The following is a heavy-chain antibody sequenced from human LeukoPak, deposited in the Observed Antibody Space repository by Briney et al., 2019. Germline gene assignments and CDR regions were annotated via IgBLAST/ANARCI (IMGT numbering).Heavy chain of an antibody. CDR3: AKGFGGGNSVL. Sequence: GGSLRLSCAASGFTFSSYGMHWVRQAPGKGLEWVAVISYDGSNKYYADSVKGRFTISRDNSKNTLYLQMNSLRAEDTAVYYCAKGFGGGNSVLWGQGTLVTVSS. D-gene: IGHD4-23*01. CDR1: GFTFSSYG. CDR2: ISYDGSNK. V-gene: IGHV3-30*18. J-gene: IGHJ4*02.